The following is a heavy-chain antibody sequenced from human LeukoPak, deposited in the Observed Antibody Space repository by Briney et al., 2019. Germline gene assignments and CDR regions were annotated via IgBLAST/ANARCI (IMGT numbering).Heavy chain of an antibody. CDR3: ARSGFCTSSTCFRESDGLDV. V-gene: IGHV1-18*01. J-gene: IGHJ3*01. D-gene: IGHD2-8*01. CDR2: ISPDNDDT. CDR1: GHIFTAYG. Sequence: ASVKVFCKASGHIFTAYGIGWVRQTPGEGLEWMGWISPDNDDTKYAQKLQGRVVLTTDTSTSTAYMELTSLRSGDTAVYYCARSGFCTSSTCFRESDGLDVWGQGTMLTVSS.